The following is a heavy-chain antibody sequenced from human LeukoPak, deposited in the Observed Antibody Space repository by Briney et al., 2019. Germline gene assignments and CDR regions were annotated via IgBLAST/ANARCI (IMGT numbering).Heavy chain of an antibody. CDR3: ARNKGEALITDGELSHYYFYGMDV. Sequence: GGSLRLSCAASGFTVSTDYMSWVRQAPGEGLQWVSVIYSGGSTFYADSVKGRFTISRDNSKNTLYLQMNSLRAEDTAVYYCARNKGEALITDGELSHYYFYGMDVWGQGTTVTVSS. CDR1: GFTVSTDY. CDR2: IYSGGST. J-gene: IGHJ6*02. V-gene: IGHV3-53*01. D-gene: IGHD3-16*01.